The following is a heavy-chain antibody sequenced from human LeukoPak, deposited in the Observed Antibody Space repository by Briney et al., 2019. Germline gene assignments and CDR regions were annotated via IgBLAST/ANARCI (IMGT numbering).Heavy chain of an antibody. J-gene: IGHJ6*03. CDR3: ARVGGYQLRYYYYYMDV. D-gene: IGHD2-2*01. Sequence: PSETLSLTCTVSGGSITSYYWSWIRQPPGKGLEWIGSIYYSGSTNYNPSLKSRVTISVDTSKNQFSLKLSSVTAADTAVYYCARVGGYQLRYYYYYMDVWGKGTTVTVSS. CDR2: IYYSGST. CDR1: GGSITSYY. V-gene: IGHV4-59*01.